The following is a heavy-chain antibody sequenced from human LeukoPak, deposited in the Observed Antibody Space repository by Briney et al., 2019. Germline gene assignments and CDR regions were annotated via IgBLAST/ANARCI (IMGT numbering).Heavy chain of an antibody. CDR2: KYYSGGA. CDR1: GVSISDGRYY. D-gene: IGHD2-15*01. CDR3: ATPYCSGISCLDVFNM. J-gene: IGHJ3*02. V-gene: IGHV4-31*03. Sequence: SSETLSLTCSVSGVSISDGRYYWTWLRQHPGKGLEWIGYKYYSGGAKYNPSLKSRLTISVDPSKNQFSLQLRSVTAADTAMYYCATPYCSGISCLDVFNMWGQGTMVTVSS.